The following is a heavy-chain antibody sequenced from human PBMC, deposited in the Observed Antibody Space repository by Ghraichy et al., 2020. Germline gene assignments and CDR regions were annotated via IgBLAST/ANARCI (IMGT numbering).Heavy chain of an antibody. CDR3: ARNEGSSSWYSLGY. D-gene: IGHD6-13*01. V-gene: IGHV1-3*01. J-gene: IGHJ4*02. Sequence: ASVKVSCKTSGYTFTSYAIHWVRQAPGQRLEWMGWINAGNGNTKYSQNFQGRVTITRDTSASTAYMELSSLRSEDTAVYYCARNEGSSSWYSLGYWGQGTLVTVSS. CDR2: INAGNGNT. CDR1: GYTFTSYA.